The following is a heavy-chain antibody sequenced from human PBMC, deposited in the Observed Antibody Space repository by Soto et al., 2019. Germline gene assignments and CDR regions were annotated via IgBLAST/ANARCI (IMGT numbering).Heavy chain of an antibody. D-gene: IGHD5-12*01. Sequence: EVRLLESGGGLIQPGGSLRLSCAASGFTVSSYVMSWVRQAPGTGLEWVSGISGSGTNTYYADSVKGRFTISRDNSKNTLYLQMTSLRAEDTAEYYCAKDNSPYSGYNSFDYWGEGTLVTVSS. CDR2: ISGSGTNT. J-gene: IGHJ4*02. CDR3: AKDNSPYSGYNSFDY. CDR1: GFTVSSYV. V-gene: IGHV3-23*01.